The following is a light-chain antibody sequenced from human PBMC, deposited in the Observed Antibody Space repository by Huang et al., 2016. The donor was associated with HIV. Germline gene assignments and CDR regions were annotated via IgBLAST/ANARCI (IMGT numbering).Light chain of an antibody. Sequence: DIQMTQSPSSLSASVGDKGAITCRASQSIKNSLVWYQQHTGKAPKLLLYGASRLESGVSARFSGSGSGTDYTLTISSLQPEEFATYYCQQYFSTPRTFGQGTKVEIK. CDR2: GAS. J-gene: IGKJ1*01. CDR1: QSIKNS. CDR3: QQYFSTPRT. V-gene: IGKV1-NL1*01.